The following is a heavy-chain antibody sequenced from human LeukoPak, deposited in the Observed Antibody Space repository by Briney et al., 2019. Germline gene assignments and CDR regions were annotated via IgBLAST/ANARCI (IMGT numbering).Heavy chain of an antibody. J-gene: IGHJ4*02. CDR3: ASFRTGYSYYFDY. CDR1: GFTFSDYS. V-gene: IGHV3-21*01. D-gene: IGHD3/OR15-3a*01. Sequence: GGSMRLSCAASGFTFSDYSMNWVRQTPGRGLEWVSSISPSGRSISYADSVKGRFTISRDNAKNSLYLQMSSLRAEDTAVYYCASFRTGYSYYFDYWGQGILVTVSS. CDR2: ISPSGRSI.